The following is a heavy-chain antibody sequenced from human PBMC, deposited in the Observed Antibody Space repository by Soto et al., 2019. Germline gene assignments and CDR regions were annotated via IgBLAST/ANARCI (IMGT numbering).Heavy chain of an antibody. D-gene: IGHD5-12*01. CDR1: GYIFTSCY. CDR3: AKDSFINLRGYDSY. V-gene: IGHV1-46*01. CDR2: INPSGGTT. Sequence: ASVKVSCKASGYIFTSCYLHWVRQAPGQGLEWVGMINPSGGTTSYAQKFKGRVSMSRDTSTSTVDLDLSSLRAEDTAIYYCAKDSFINLRGYDSYWGQGTLVTVSP. J-gene: IGHJ4*02.